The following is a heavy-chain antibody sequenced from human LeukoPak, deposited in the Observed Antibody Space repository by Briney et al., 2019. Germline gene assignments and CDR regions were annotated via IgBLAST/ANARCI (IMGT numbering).Heavy chain of an antibody. CDR3: ATSYGSGSYWLDP. V-gene: IGHV1-24*01. CDR1: GYTLTELS. Sequence: ASVKVSCAVSGYTLTELSMHCVRHAPGKGRECMGGFDPEDGETIYAQKFQGRVTMTEDTSTDTAYMELSSLRSEDTAVYYCATSYGSGSYWLDPWGQGTLVTVSS. J-gene: IGHJ5*02. D-gene: IGHD3-10*01. CDR2: FDPEDGET.